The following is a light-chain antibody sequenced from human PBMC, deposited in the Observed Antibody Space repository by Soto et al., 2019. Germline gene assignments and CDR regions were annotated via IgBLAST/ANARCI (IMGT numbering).Light chain of an antibody. J-gene: IGKJ1*01. V-gene: IGKV1-5*01. Sequence: IQTHYTPSAALGDRGTITFLASQSISSWLAWYQQKPGKAPKLLIYDASTLESGVPSRLSGSGSGTEFSLTISSLQPDDFATYYCQQYNSYSRTFGQGTKVDI. CDR2: DAS. CDR1: QSISSW. CDR3: QQYNSYSRT.